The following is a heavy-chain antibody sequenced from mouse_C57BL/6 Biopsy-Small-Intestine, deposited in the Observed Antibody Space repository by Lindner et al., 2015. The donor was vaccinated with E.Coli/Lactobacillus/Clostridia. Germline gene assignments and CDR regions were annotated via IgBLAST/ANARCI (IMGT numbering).Heavy chain of an antibody. J-gene: IGHJ1*03. CDR1: LQHKDNY. CDR2: IAPEDGET. CDR3: ARWGSHWYFDV. V-gene: IGHV14-2*01. Sequence: VQLQESGAEFCEARGRSQVVLHSFWLQHKDNYMHWVRQRTEQGLEWIGRIAPEDGETSYAPKFQDKATITADASSNTAYLHLRSLTSEDTAVYFCARWGSHWYFDVWGTGTTVTVSS.